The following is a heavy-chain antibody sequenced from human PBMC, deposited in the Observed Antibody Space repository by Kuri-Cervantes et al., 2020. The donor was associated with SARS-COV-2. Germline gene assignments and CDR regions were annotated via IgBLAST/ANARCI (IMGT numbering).Heavy chain of an antibody. J-gene: IGHJ4*02. Sequence: ASVKVSCKASGYIFTSHNMHWVRQAPGQGLEWMGMLNPSGGSRINTQKFQGRLTMTRYTPTSTVYMELSSLRSDDTAVYYCAREYYYGSGRYYGAFDHWGQGTPVTVSS. CDR1: GYIFTSHN. CDR2: LNPSGGSR. V-gene: IGHV1-46*01. D-gene: IGHD3-10*01. CDR3: AREYYYGSGRYYGAFDH.